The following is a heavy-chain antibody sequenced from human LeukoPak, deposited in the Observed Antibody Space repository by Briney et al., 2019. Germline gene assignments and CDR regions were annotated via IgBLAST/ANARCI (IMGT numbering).Heavy chain of an antibody. CDR2: ISYDGSSE. CDR1: GFTFSSYG. Sequence: GTSLRLSCVGSGFTFSSYGIHWVRQLPGKGPEWVAIISYDGSSEFYADSVKGRFKISRDNSKNTVNLQMNSLGVEDTAVYYCAKGLGPLVRGVVPRTYYMDVWGRGTTVTVSS. V-gene: IGHV3-30*18. D-gene: IGHD3-10*01. CDR3: AKGLGPLVRGVVPRTYYMDV. J-gene: IGHJ6*03.